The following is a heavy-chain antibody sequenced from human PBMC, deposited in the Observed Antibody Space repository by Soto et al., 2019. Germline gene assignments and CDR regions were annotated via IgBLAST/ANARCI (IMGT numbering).Heavy chain of an antibody. CDR3: ARDIIDYGDAGGFDQ. J-gene: IGHJ4*02. CDR2: LWSDGSNV. Sequence: QVHLVESGGGVVQPGTSLRLSCATSGFTFSRYAMHWVRQAPGKGLEWVAILWSDGSNVHYGDSVKGRFTISRDNSKNTLYLQMNDLRVEDTAVYSCARDIIDYGDAGGFDQWGQGTLVTVAS. V-gene: IGHV3-33*01. CDR1: GFTFSRYA. D-gene: IGHD4-17*01.